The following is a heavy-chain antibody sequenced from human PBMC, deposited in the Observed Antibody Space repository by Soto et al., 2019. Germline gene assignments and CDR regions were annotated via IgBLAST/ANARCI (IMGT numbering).Heavy chain of an antibody. D-gene: IGHD2-2*03. CDR1: GGTFSSYA. CDR2: IIPIFGTA. Sequence: QVQLVQSGAEVKKPGSSVKVSCKASGGTFSSYAISWVRQAPGQGLEWMGGIIPIFGTANYAQKFQGRVTITADESTSTAYMELSSLRSEDTAVYYCARDSGYCSSTSCYAGPSWFDPCGQGTLVTVSS. J-gene: IGHJ5*02. V-gene: IGHV1-69*01. CDR3: ARDSGYCSSTSCYAGPSWFDP.